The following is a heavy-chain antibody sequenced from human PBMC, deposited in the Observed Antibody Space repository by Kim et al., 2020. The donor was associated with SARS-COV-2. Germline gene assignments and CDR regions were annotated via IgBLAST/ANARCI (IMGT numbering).Heavy chain of an antibody. CDR1: GGSISSSSYY. Sequence: SETLSLTCTVSGGSISSSSYYWGWIRQPPGKGLEWIGSIYYSGSTYYNPSLKSRVTISVDTSKNQFSLKLSSVTAADTAVYYCARSARGVATSIDYWGQGTLVTVSS. CDR2: IYYSGST. D-gene: IGHD5-12*01. J-gene: IGHJ4*02. CDR3: ARSARGVATSIDY. V-gene: IGHV4-39*01.